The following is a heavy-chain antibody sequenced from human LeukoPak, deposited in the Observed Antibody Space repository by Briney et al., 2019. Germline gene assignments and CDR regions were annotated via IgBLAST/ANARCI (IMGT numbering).Heavy chain of an antibody. CDR1: GFTSSDYY. V-gene: IGHV3-11*06. Sequence: GGSLRLSCAASGFTSSDYYMSWIRQAPGKGLEWVSYISSSSSYTNYADSVKGRFTISRDNAKNSLYLQMNSLRAEDTAVYYCARVYSYGYFDYWGQGTLVTVSS. D-gene: IGHD5-18*01. CDR2: ISSSSSYT. CDR3: ARVYSYGYFDY. J-gene: IGHJ4*02.